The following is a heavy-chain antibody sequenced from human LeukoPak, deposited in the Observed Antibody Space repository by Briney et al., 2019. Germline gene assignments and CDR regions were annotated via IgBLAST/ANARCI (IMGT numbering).Heavy chain of an antibody. CDR1: GGSISSGGYY. J-gene: IGHJ4*02. D-gene: IGHD3-10*01. CDR2: IYSSEST. Sequence: SSETLSLPCTVSGGSISSGGYYWSWIRQHPRKVLEWIGYIYSSESTYYNPSLKSRVTKSVDTSKHQFSLKLSSVTAADTAVCYCARDGVQRVPDYWGQGTLVTVSS. CDR3: ARDGVQRVPDY. V-gene: IGHV4-31*03.